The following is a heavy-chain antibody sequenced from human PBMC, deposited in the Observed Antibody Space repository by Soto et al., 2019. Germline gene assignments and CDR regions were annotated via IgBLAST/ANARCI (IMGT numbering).Heavy chain of an antibody. CDR3: ARDPLNYGGNPGGAFDI. Sequence: QVQLVESGGGVVQPGRSLRLSCAASGFTFSSYAMHWVRQAPGKGLEWVAVISYDGSNKYYADSVKGRFTISRDNSKNTLYLQMNSLRAEDTAVYYCARDPLNYGGNPGGAFDIWGQGTMVTVSS. CDR1: GFTFSSYA. J-gene: IGHJ3*02. CDR2: ISYDGSNK. V-gene: IGHV3-30-3*01. D-gene: IGHD4-17*01.